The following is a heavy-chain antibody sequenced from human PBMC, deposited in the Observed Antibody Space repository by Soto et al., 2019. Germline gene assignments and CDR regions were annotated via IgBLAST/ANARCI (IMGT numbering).Heavy chain of an antibody. CDR2: AIPMLGAA. CDR3: ARDCSVSGCSDFYYYGIDV. Sequence: QVQLVQSGTEVKKPGSAVRVSCKASGGTFRSYAISWVRQAPGQGLEWVGGAIPMLGAANYAQKFQGRVTITADESTSASFMDLSSLRSEDTAVYYFARDCSVSGCSDFYYYGIDVWGQGTRVTVSS. J-gene: IGHJ6*02. D-gene: IGHD2-15*01. CDR1: GGTFRSYA. V-gene: IGHV1-69*01.